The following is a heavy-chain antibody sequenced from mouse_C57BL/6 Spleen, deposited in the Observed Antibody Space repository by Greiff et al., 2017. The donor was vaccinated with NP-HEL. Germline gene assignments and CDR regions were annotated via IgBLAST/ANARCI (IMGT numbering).Heavy chain of an antibody. Sequence: QVQLQQSGPELVKPGASVKISCKASGYAFSSSWMNWVKQRPGKGLEWIGRIYPGDGDTNYNGKFKGKATLTADKSSSTAYMQLSSLTSEDSAVYCCASYDYEDAMDYWGQGTSVTVSS. J-gene: IGHJ4*01. D-gene: IGHD2-4*01. CDR1: GYAFSSSW. CDR3: ASYDYEDAMDY. CDR2: IYPGDGDT. V-gene: IGHV1-82*01.